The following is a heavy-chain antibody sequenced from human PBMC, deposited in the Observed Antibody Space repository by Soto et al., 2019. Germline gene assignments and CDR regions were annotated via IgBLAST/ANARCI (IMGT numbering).Heavy chain of an antibody. D-gene: IGHD3-10*01. CDR1: GFTFSGSA. CDR3: TRYYYGSGSNYYYMDV. CDR2: IRSKANSYAT. V-gene: IGHV3-73*01. Sequence: GGSLRLSCAASGFTFSGSAMHWVRQASGKGLEWVGRIRSKANSYATAYAASVKGRFTISRGDSKNTAYLQMNSLKTEDTAVYYCTRYYYGSGSNYYYMDVWGKGTTVTVSS. J-gene: IGHJ6*03.